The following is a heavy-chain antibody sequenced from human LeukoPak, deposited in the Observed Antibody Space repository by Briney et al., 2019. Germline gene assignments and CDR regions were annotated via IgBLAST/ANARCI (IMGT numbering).Heavy chain of an antibody. V-gene: IGHV3-11*05. CDR3: AREYGSGSCFDF. CDR1: GFTFSDYY. CDR2: ISGGSRYT. Sequence: PGRSLRLSCAASGFTFSDYYMSWIRKAPGKGLERVSYISGGSRYTNYADSVKGRFTISRDNAKNSLYLQMNSLRAEDTAVYYCAREYGSGSCFDFWGQGTLVTVSS. J-gene: IGHJ4*02. D-gene: IGHD3-10*01.